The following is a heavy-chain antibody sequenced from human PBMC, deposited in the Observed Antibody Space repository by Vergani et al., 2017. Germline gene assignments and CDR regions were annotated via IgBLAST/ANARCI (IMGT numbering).Heavy chain of an antibody. Sequence: QVQLVQSGAEVKKPGSSVKVSCKASGGTFSSYAISWVRQAPGQGLEWMGGIIPIFGTANYAQKFQGRVTITADESTSTAYMELSSLRSEDTAVYYCARASRYYDILTGYYSNWFDPWGQGTLVTVSS. V-gene: IGHV1-69*12. J-gene: IGHJ5*02. CDR3: ARASRYYDILTGYYSNWFDP. CDR1: GGTFSSYA. CDR2: IIPIFGTA. D-gene: IGHD3-9*01.